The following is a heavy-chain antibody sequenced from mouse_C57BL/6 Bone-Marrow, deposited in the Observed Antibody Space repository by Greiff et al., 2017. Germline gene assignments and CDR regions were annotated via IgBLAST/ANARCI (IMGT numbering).Heavy chain of an antibody. V-gene: IGHV1-72*01. CDR1: GYTFTSYW. D-gene: IGHD4-1*01. CDR2: GDPNSGGT. Sequence: QVQLQQPGAELVKPGASVKLSCKASGYTFTSYWMHWVKQRPGRGLEWIGRGDPNSGGTKYNEKFKSKATLTVYKPSSTAYMQLSSLASEDSAVYYCAQTGTRGYAMDYWGQGTSVTVSS. J-gene: IGHJ4*01. CDR3: AQTGTRGYAMDY.